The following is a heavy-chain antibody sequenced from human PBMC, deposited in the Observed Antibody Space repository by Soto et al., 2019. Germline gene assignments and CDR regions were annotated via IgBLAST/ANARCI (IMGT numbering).Heavy chain of an antibody. CDR3: ASLGRSGFWSGYYYGMDV. CDR1: GGSISSYY. V-gene: IGHV4-59*01. D-gene: IGHD3-3*01. Sequence: KASETLSLTCTVSGGSISSYYWIWIRQPPGKGLEWIGYIYYSGSTNYNPSLKSRVTISVDTSNNQFSLKLSSVPAADTAVYYCASLGRSGFWSGYYYGMDVWGQGTTITVSS. CDR2: IYYSGST. J-gene: IGHJ6*01.